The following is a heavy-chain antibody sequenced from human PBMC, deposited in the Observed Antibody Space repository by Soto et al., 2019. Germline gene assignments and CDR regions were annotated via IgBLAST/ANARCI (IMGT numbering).Heavy chain of an antibody. D-gene: IGHD2-21*01. CDR1: GFTFSNYA. Sequence: GGSLRLSCAASGFTFSNYAMAWVRQAPGKGLEYVSSITGSGEGTYYAGSVKGRFTISRDNSKNTLYVQMHSLRVEDTAIYYCANCGASNTCSPKGSDPPGKATLVSVSS. V-gene: IGHV3-23*01. CDR2: ITGSGEGT. CDR3: ANCGASNTCSPKGSDP. J-gene: IGHJ5*02.